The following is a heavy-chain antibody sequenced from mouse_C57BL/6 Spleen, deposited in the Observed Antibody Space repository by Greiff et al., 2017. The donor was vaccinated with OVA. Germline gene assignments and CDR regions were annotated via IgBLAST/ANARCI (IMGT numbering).Heavy chain of an antibody. Sequence: VQLQQSGPELVKPGASVKISCKASGYAFSSSWMNWVKQRPGQGLEWIGRIYPGDGDTNYNGKFKGKATLTADKSSSTAYMQLSSLTSEDSAVYFCAREGVGPYYYAMDYWGQGTSVTVSS. CDR3: AREGVGPYYYAMDY. CDR1: GYAFSSSW. D-gene: IGHD4-1*01. V-gene: IGHV1-82*01. CDR2: IYPGDGDT. J-gene: IGHJ4*01.